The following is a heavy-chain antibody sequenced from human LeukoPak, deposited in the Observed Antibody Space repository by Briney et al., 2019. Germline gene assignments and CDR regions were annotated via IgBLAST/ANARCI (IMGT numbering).Heavy chain of an antibody. V-gene: IGHV3-11*06. CDR3: ASSSGWSRELDY. Sequence: GGSLRLFCAASGFTFSDYYMSWIRQAPGKGLEWVSYISSSSGYTNYADSVKGRFTISRDNSKNSLYLQMNSLRAEDTAVYYCASSSGWSRELDYWGQGTLVTVSS. CDR2: ISSSSGYT. J-gene: IGHJ4*02. D-gene: IGHD6-19*01. CDR1: GFTFSDYY.